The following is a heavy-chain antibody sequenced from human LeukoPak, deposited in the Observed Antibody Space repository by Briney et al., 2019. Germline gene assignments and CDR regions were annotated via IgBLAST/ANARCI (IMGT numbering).Heavy chain of an antibody. V-gene: IGHV3-48*01. CDR3: ASRPNPGYSSGWYSLYAFDI. CDR2: ISSSSSTI. CDR1: GFTFSSYE. D-gene: IGHD6-19*01. Sequence: GGSLRLSCAASGFTFSSYEMNWVRQAPGKGLESVSYISSSSSTIYYADSVKGRFTISRDNAKNSLYLQMNSLRAEDTAVYYCASRPNPGYSSGWYSLYAFDIWGQGTMVTVSS. J-gene: IGHJ3*02.